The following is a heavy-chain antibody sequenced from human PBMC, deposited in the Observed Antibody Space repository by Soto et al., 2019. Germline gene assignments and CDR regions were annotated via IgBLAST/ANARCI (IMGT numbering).Heavy chain of an antibody. D-gene: IGHD2-15*01. Sequence: QXQLLESGPGLVKPSQTXSLTCSVSXXXXXXXXXXXXXXRQXPGXALEYIGYIYKSATTYYKPSFESRVAISLDTSKSQFSLNXTSVTXAXTAVYFXXXGXYXXXXXXXXNWFDSWGQGTLVTVSS. CDR3: XXGXYXXXXXXXXNWFDS. CDR2: IYKSATT. CDR1: XXXXXXXXXX. V-gene: IGHV4-30-4*01. J-gene: IGHJ5*01.